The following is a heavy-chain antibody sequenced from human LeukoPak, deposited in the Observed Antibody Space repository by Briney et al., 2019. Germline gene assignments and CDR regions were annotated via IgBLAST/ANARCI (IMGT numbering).Heavy chain of an antibody. CDR2: INHSGST. V-gene: IGHV4-34*01. Sequence: SETLSLTCAVYGGSFSGYYWSWIRQPPGKGLEWIGEINHSGSTNYNPSLKSRVTISVDTSKNQFSLKLSSVTAADTAVYYCAREGSGSYHNWFDPWGEGTLVTVSS. CDR3: AREGSGSYHNWFDP. CDR1: GGSFSGYY. J-gene: IGHJ5*02. D-gene: IGHD1-26*01.